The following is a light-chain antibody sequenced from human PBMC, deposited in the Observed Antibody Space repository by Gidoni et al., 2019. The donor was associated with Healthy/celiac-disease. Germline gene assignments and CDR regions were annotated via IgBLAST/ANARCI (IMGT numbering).Light chain of an antibody. CDR3: QAWDSSTDVV. J-gene: IGLJ2*01. CDR1: KLGDKY. CDR2: QDS. Sequence: SYELTPPPPVPVPPGQTASITCSGDKLGDKYACWYQQKPGQSPVLVIYQDSKRPSGIPERFSGSNSGNTATLTISGTQAMDEADYYCQAWDSSTDVVFGGGTKLTVL. V-gene: IGLV3-1*01.